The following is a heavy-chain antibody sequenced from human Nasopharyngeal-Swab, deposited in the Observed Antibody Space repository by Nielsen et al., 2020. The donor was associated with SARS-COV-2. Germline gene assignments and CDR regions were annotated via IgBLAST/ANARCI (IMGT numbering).Heavy chain of an antibody. Sequence: GGSLRLSCKGSGYSFTSYWIGWVRQMPGKGLEWMGIIYPGDSDTRYSPSFQGQVTISADKSIRTAYLQWSSLKASDTAMYYCARLTTVTPDYFDYWGQGTLVTVSS. CDR3: ARLTTVTPDYFDY. V-gene: IGHV5-51*01. D-gene: IGHD4-17*01. CDR1: GYSFTSYW. J-gene: IGHJ4*02. CDR2: IYPGDSDT.